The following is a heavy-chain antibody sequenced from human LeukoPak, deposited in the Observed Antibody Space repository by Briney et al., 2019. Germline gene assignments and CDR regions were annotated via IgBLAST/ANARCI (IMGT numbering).Heavy chain of an antibody. CDR2: ISSSSSYI. D-gene: IGHD5-18*01. Sequence: GGSLRLSCAASGFTFSSYSMNWVRQAPGKGLEWVSSISSSSSYIYYADSVKGRFTISRDNAKNSLYLQMNSLRAEDTAAYYCARDLDTAMGLDYWGQGTLVTVSS. J-gene: IGHJ4*02. CDR1: GFTFSSYS. CDR3: ARDLDTAMGLDY. V-gene: IGHV3-21*01.